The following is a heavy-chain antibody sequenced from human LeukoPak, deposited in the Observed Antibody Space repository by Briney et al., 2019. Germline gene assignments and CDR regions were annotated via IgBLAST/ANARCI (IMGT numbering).Heavy chain of an antibody. CDR1: GYTFTSYG. Sequence: GASVKVSCKASGYTFTSYGISWVRQAPGQGLEWMGWISAYNGSTNYAQKFQGWVTMTRDTSISTAYMELSRLRSDDTAVYYCARGRLKEEGYDSSGYYLDYWGQGTLVTVSS. CDR2: ISAYNGST. D-gene: IGHD3-22*01. CDR3: ARGRLKEEGYDSSGYYLDY. V-gene: IGHV1-18*01. J-gene: IGHJ4*02.